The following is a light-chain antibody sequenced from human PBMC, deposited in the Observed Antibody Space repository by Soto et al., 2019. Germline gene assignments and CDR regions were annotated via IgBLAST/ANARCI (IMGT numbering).Light chain of an antibody. V-gene: IGKV3-20*01. Sequence: EVVVTQSPGTLSLSPGERATLSCGASQSVTSDYFAWYQQKPGQAPRVIIFGVSTRATGVPDRFSGSGSGTDFTLTISRLEPEDFALYYCQQYGNSPLTFGGGTKVDIK. J-gene: IGKJ4*01. CDR2: GVS. CDR3: QQYGNSPLT. CDR1: QSVTSDY.